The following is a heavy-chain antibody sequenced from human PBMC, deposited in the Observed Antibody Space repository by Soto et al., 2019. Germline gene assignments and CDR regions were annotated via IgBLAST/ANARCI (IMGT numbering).Heavy chain of an antibody. Sequence: GGSLRLSCTASGFTFGDYAMSWVRQAPGKGLEWVGFIRSKAYGGTTEYAASVKGRFTISRDDSKSIAYLQMNSLKTEDTAVYYCTRAQPRSFGEINYWGQGTLVTVSS. CDR2: IRSKAYGGTT. CDR3: TRAQPRSFGEINY. CDR1: GFTFGDYA. J-gene: IGHJ4*02. D-gene: IGHD3-16*01. V-gene: IGHV3-49*04.